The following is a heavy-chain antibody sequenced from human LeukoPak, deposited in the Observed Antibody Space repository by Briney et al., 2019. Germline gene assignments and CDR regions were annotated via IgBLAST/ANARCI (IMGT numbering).Heavy chain of an antibody. CDR1: GFTFSSYS. D-gene: IGHD6-13*01. CDR2: ISSSSSYI. Sequence: NSGGSLRLSCAASGFTFSSYSMNWGRQAPGKGLEWVSSISSSSSYIYYADSVKGRFTISRDNAKNSLYLQMNSLRAEDTAVYYCARDLWNPAAAGLGYYYYYYYGMDVWGQGTTVTVS. J-gene: IGHJ6*02. CDR3: ARDLWNPAAAGLGYYYYYYYGMDV. V-gene: IGHV3-21*01.